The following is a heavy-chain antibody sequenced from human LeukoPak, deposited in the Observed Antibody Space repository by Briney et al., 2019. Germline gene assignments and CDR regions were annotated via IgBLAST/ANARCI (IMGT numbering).Heavy chain of an antibody. CDR3: ARAPPWLEFDY. V-gene: IGHV3-21*05. CDR1: GFSFISYS. Sequence: GGSLRLSCAASGFSFISYSMNWVRQAPGKGLEWVSYISSTSSSIYYADSVKGRFTISRDNAKNSLYLQMNSLRAEDTAVYYCARAPPWLEFDYWGQGTLVTVSS. CDR2: ISSTSSSI. D-gene: IGHD6-19*01. J-gene: IGHJ4*02.